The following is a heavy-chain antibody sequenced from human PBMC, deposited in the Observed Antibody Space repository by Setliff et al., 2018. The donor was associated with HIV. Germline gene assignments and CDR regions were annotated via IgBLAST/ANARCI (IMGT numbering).Heavy chain of an antibody. CDR1: GYSISSGYY. V-gene: IGHV4-38-2*01. Sequence: SETLSLTCAVSGYSISSGYYWGWIRQPPGKGLEWVGSIYHSGSTKHNPSLKSRVTISLDTAKNQFSLKLRSVTAADTAVYYCARQPGGNYYPAYSDYWGQGTLVTVSS. J-gene: IGHJ4*02. CDR3: ARQPGGNYYPAYSDY. CDR2: IYHSGST. D-gene: IGHD1-26*01.